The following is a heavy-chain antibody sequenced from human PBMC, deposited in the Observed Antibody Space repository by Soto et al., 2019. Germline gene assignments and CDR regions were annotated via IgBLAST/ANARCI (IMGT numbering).Heavy chain of an antibody. Sequence: EVQLWESGGGLVQPGGSLRLYCAASGFTFSSYAMSWVRQAPGKGLEWVSAISGSGGTTYYADSVKGRFTFSRDNSKNTLYLQMNSLRAEDTAVYYCAKTANGWFSAFDIWGQGTMVTVSS. CDR2: ISGSGGTT. D-gene: IGHD6-19*01. V-gene: IGHV3-23*01. CDR3: AKTANGWFSAFDI. CDR1: GFTFSSYA. J-gene: IGHJ3*02.